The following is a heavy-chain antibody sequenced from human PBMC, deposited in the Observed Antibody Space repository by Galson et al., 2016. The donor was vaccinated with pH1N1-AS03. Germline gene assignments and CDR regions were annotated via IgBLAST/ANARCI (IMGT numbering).Heavy chain of an antibody. CDR3: ALDGVNGIDATTRGVAP. J-gene: IGHJ5*02. V-gene: IGHV3-30*02. D-gene: IGHD1-7*01. CDR2: VRHDGNNQ. Sequence: SLRLSCAASGFTFRSYGMHLVRQAPGKGLEWLTFVRHDGNNQYYADSVKGRFTASRDNSKNTLSLQMDSLRPEDTAIYYCALDGVNGIDATTRGVAPWGQGVGVTCSS. CDR1: GFTFRSYG.